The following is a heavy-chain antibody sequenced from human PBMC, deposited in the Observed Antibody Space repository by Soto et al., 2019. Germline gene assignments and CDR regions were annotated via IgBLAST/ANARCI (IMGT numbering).Heavy chain of an antibody. Sequence: ASVKVSCKVSGYTLTELSMHWVRQAPGKGLEWMGGFDPEDGETIYAQKFQGRVTMTEDTSTDTAYMELSSLRSEDTAVYYCATVSTAMPDYYYYYMDVWGKGTTVTVSS. J-gene: IGHJ6*03. CDR3: ATVSTAMPDYYYYYMDV. D-gene: IGHD2-2*01. CDR1: GYTLTELS. V-gene: IGHV1-24*01. CDR2: FDPEDGET.